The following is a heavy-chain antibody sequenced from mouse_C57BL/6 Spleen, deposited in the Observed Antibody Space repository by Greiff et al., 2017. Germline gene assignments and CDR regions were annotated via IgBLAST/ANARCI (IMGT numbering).Heavy chain of an antibody. D-gene: IGHD2-4*01. CDR2: IYPGDGDT. CDR3: ASGGDYGFYYYAMDY. CDR1: GYAFSSYW. V-gene: IGHV1-80*01. J-gene: IGHJ4*01. Sequence: QVQLQQSGAELVKPGASVKISCKASGYAFSSYWMNWVKQRPGTGLEWIGQIYPGDGDTNYNGKFKGKATLTADKSSSTAYMQLSSLTSEDSAVYFCASGGDYGFYYYAMDYWGQGTSVTVSS.